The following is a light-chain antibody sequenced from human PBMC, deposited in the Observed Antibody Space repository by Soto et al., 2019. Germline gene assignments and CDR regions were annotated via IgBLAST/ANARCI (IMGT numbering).Light chain of an antibody. J-gene: IGKJ5*01. CDR2: GAS. CDR3: QHYNSYPT. CDR1: QSVSSK. V-gene: IGKV3-15*01. Sequence: EIVMTQSPATLSVSPGERATLSCRASQSVSSKLAWYQQKPGQAPRLLIYGASTRATGIPARFSGSGSGTEFTLTISSLQPDDFATYYCQHYNSYPTFGQGTRLEI.